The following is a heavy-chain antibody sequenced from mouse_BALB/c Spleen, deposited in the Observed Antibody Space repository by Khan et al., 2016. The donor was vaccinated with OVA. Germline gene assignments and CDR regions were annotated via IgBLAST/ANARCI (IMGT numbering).Heavy chain of an antibody. Sequence: VQLQQSGAELVRPGALVKLSCKASGFNIKDYYMHWVKQRPEQGLEWIGWIDPENGNTIYYPKFQGKASITTDTSSNPAFLQLSSLTSEDTAVYYCTRGGLRTWFVYWGQGTLVTVSA. J-gene: IGHJ3*01. D-gene: IGHD2-4*01. CDR3: TRGGLRTWFVY. CDR2: IDPENGNT. CDR1: GFNIKDYY. V-gene: IGHV14-1*02.